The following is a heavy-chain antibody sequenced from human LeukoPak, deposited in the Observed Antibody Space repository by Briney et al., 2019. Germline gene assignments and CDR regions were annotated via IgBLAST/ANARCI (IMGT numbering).Heavy chain of an antibody. CDR3: ARRGVGGYDLNYFDY. CDR2: IYYSGST. J-gene: IGHJ4*02. V-gene: IGHV4-59*12. Sequence: SETLSLTCTVSGGSISSYYWSWIRQPPGKGLEWIGYIYYSGSTYYNPSRKSRVTISVDTSKNQFSLKLGSATAADTAVYYCARRGVGGYDLNYFDYWGQGTLVTVSS. D-gene: IGHD5-12*01. CDR1: GGSISSYY.